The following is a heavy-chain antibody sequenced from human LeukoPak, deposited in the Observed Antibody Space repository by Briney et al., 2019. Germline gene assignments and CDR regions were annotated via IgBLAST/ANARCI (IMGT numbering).Heavy chain of an antibody. J-gene: IGHJ4*02. CDR3: ASEYCSGGSCYAVDY. Sequence: PGGSLRLSCAASGFTFSSYSMNWVRQAPGKGLEWVSSISSSSYIYYADSVKGRFTIPRDNAKNSLYLQMNSLRAEDTAVYYCASEYCSGGSCYAVDYWGQGTLVTVSS. V-gene: IGHV3-21*01. D-gene: IGHD2-15*01. CDR2: ISSSSYI. CDR1: GFTFSSYS.